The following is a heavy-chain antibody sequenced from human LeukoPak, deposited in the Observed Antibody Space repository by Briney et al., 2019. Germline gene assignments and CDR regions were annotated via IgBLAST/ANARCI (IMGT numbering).Heavy chain of an antibody. CDR3: ARGYDFWSGYYLDY. CDR2: IYYSGST. CDR1: GGSISSYY. D-gene: IGHD3-3*01. Sequence: SGTLSLTCTVSGGSISSYYWSWIRQPPGKGLEWIGYIYYSGSTNYNPSLKSRVTISVDTSKNQFSLKLSSVTAADTAVYYCARGYDFWSGYYLDYWGQGTLVTVSS. V-gene: IGHV4-59*01. J-gene: IGHJ4*02.